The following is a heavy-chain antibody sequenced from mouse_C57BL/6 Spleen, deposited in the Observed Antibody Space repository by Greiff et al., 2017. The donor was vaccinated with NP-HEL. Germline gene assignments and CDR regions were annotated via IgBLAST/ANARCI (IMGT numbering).Heavy chain of an antibody. CDR2: ISDGGSYT. CDR1: GFTFSSYA. V-gene: IGHV5-4*01. CDR3: ARDRGGYYGLFDY. Sequence: DVMLVESGGGLVKPGGSLKLSCAASGFTFSSYAMSWVRQTPEKRLEWVATISDGGSYTYYPDNVKGRFTISRDNAKNNLYLQMSHLKSEDTAMYYCARDRGGYYGLFDYWGQGTTLTVSS. D-gene: IGHD1-1*01. J-gene: IGHJ2*01.